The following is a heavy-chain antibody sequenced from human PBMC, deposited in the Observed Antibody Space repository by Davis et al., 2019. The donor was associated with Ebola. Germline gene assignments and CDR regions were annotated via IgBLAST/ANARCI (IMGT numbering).Heavy chain of an antibody. V-gene: IGHV3-23*01. CDR2: ISGSGGST. CDR1: GFTVSSNY. D-gene: IGHD2-21*01. Sequence: GESLKISCAASGFTVSSNYMSWVRQAPGKGLEWVSAISGSGGSTYYADSVKGRFTISRDNSKNTLYLQMNSLRAEDTAVYYCAKDPVAPYFDYWGQGTLVTVSS. J-gene: IGHJ4*02. CDR3: AKDPVAPYFDY.